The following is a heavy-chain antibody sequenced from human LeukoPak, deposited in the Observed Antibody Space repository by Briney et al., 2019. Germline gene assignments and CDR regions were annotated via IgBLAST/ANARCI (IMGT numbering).Heavy chain of an antibody. CDR1: GFSVSSTY. J-gene: IGHJ4*02. CDR3: TKDPLDY. Sequence: GGSLRLSCTASGFSVSSTYMSWVRQAPGKGLECVSGISGSAGGTFYSDSVRGRFTISRDSPKNTLYLQMNSMRVEDTAVYYCTKDPLDYWGQGTLVTVSS. V-gene: IGHV3-23*01. CDR2: ISGSAGGT.